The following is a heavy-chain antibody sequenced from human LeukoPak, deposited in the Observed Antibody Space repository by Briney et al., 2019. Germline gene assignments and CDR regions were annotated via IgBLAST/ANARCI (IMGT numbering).Heavy chain of an antibody. D-gene: IGHD3-9*01. CDR3: ARQGYTNNLGGYFGDKDDGFDL. J-gene: IGHJ3*01. CDR2: IIPIFGTP. CDR1: GGTFSSYI. Sequence: ASVKVSCKASGGTFSSYIITWVRQAPGQGLEWMGRIIPIFGTPDYAQKFQGSVTITADESTSTAYMELSRLRFEDTAVYYCARQGYTNNLGGYFGDKDDGFDLWGQGTMVTVSS. V-gene: IGHV1-69*13.